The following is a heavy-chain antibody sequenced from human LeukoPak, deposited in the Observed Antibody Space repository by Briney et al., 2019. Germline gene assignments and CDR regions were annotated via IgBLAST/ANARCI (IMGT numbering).Heavy chain of an antibody. J-gene: IGHJ4*02. CDR2: IYSGGST. CDR3: ARVGGH. Sequence: GGSPRLSCAASGFTFTTYWMSWVRQAPGKGLESVSVIYSGGSTYYADSVRGRFTISRDNAKNTLYLQMNSLRVEDTAVYYCARVGGHWGQGTLVTVSS. V-gene: IGHV3-53*01. CDR1: GFTFTTYW. D-gene: IGHD3-10*01.